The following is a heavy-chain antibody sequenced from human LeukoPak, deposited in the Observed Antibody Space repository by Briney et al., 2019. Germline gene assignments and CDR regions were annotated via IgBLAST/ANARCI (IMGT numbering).Heavy chain of an antibody. V-gene: IGHV6-1*01. CDR2: TYYRSKWYN. J-gene: IGHJ5*02. D-gene: IGHD2-21*01. Sequence: SPTLSLTCAISGDSVSSNSAAWNWLSQSPSRGLEWLGSTYYRSKWYNNYAVSVEGRISINADTSKNQFSLQLNSVTPEDTAVYYCAREVEVRIATAWFDLWGQGTLVTVSS. CDR3: AREVEVRIATAWFDL. CDR1: GDSVSSNSAA.